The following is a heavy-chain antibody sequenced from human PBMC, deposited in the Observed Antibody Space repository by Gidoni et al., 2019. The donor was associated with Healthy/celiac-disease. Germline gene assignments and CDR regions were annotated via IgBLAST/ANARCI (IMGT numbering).Heavy chain of an antibody. Sequence: QVQLQESGPGLVKPSETLSLTCTVSGGSVSSGSSYWSWIRQPPGKGLEWIGYIYYSGSTNYNPSLKSRVTISVDTSKNQFSLKLSSVTAADTAVYYCAREAEEKQWLGYYYYGMDVWGQGTTVTVSS. J-gene: IGHJ6*02. V-gene: IGHV4-61*01. CDR2: IYYSGST. D-gene: IGHD6-19*01. CDR1: GGSVSSGSSY. CDR3: AREAEEKQWLGYYYYGMDV.